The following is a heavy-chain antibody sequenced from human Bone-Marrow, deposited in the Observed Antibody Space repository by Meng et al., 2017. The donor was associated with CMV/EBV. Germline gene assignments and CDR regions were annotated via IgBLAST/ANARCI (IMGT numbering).Heavy chain of an antibody. CDR1: GGSISSSSDY. D-gene: IGHD3-22*01. Sequence: SETLSLTCTVSGGSISSSSDYWGWIRQPPGKGREWIGSIYYSGSTYYNPSLTSRVTISVDTSKNQFSLKLSSVTAADTAVYYCARVPTYLGTYDSSGYYPYYYYGMDVWGQATTVTVSS. J-gene: IGHJ6*02. CDR2: IYYSGST. CDR3: ARVPTYLGTYDSSGYYPYYYYGMDV. V-gene: IGHV4-39*07.